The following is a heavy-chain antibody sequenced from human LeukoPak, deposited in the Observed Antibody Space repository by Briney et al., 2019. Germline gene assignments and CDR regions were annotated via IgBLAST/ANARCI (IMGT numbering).Heavy chain of an antibody. V-gene: IGHV4-31*03. D-gene: IGHD2-15*01. Sequence: SQTLSLTCTVSGGSISSGGYYWSWIRQHPGKGPEWIGYIYYSGSTYYNPSLKSRVTISVDTSKNQFSLKLSSVTAADTAVYYCARDRGYCSGGSCYSSYYGMDVWGQGTTVTVSS. CDR3: ARDRGYCSGGSCYSSYYGMDV. CDR1: GGSISSGGYY. J-gene: IGHJ6*02. CDR2: IYYSGST.